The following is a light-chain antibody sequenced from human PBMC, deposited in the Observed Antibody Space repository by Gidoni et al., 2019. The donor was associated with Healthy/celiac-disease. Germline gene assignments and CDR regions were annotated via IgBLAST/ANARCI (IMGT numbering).Light chain of an antibody. V-gene: IGLV1-44*01. J-gene: IGLJ2*01. CDR1: SSNIGCNT. Sequence: QSVLTPPPSASGTPGKRVTISCSGSSSNIGCNTVNWSQQLPGTAPNLLIYSNNQRPSGVPDRFSGSKSGTSASLAISGLQSEDEADYYCAAWDDSLNGVVFVGGTKLTVL. CDR2: SNN. CDR3: AAWDDSLNGVV.